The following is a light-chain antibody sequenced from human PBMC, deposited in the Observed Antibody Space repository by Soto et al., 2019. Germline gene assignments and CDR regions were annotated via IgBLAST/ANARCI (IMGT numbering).Light chain of an antibody. CDR1: QSVSGDY. J-gene: IGKJ2*01. CDR3: QRYGSSPT. V-gene: IGKV3-20*01. Sequence: EVVLTQSPDILSLSPGERASLSCRASQSVSGDYVAWYQQKPGQAPGLLIHGASNSATGIPDRLSGSGYGTDFTSNISRLEPEDFAVYFCQRYGSSPTFGQGTRLEIK. CDR2: GAS.